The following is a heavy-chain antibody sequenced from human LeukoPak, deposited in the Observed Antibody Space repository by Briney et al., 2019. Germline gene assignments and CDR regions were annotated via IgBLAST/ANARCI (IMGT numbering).Heavy chain of an antibody. CDR2: GYHKGSD. V-gene: IGHV4-59*01. Sequence: MPSETLSLTCTVSGGSITNCYWTWIRQSPGKRLKWIGYGYHKGSDYFNPSFKSRVTISVDASLSHLSLNQRSVTAADTAVYFCAGVLTRKRGDYYYHMEVWGKGIKVTVSS. J-gene: IGHJ6*03. CDR1: GGSITNCY. D-gene: IGHD3-9*01. CDR3: AGVLTRKRGDYYYHMEV.